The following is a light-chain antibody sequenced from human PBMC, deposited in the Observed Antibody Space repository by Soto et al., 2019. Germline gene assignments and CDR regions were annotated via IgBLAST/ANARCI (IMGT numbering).Light chain of an antibody. V-gene: IGLV2-14*01. J-gene: IGLJ1*01. CDR2: EVT. CDR1: SSDVGGFGL. Sequence: QSVLTQPASVSGYPGQSITISCTGTSSDVGGFGLVSWYQHHPGKAPKVMIYEVTSRPSGVSNRFSGSTSGNTASLTISGLLAEDEADYCCSSYISGTTYVFGTGTTVTVL. CDR3: SSYISGTTYV.